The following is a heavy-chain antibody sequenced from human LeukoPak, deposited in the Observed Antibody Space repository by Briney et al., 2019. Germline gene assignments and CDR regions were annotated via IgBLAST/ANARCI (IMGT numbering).Heavy chain of an antibody. CDR2: INPNSGGT. D-gene: IGHD3-22*01. CDR1: GYTFTGYY. V-gene: IGHV1-2*02. Sequence: GASVKVSCKASGYTFTGYYMHWVRQAPGQGLEWMGWINPNSGGTNYAQKFQGRVTMTRDTSISTAYMELSRLRSDDTAVYYCARERNYYDSSGYYNPEYFQHWGQGTLVTVSS. J-gene: IGHJ1*01. CDR3: ARERNYYDSSGYYNPEYFQH.